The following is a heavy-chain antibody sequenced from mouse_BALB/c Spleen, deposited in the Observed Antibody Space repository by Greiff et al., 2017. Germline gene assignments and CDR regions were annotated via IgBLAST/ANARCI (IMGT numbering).Heavy chain of an antibody. D-gene: IGHD2-1*01. CDR1: GYAFTSYN. J-gene: IGHJ3*01. CDR2: IDPYNGGT. V-gene: IGHV1S135*01. CDR3: AREELLYYGIYRFAY. Sequence: VQLQQSGPELVKPGASVKVSCKASGYAFTSYNMYWVKQSHGKSLEWIGYIDPYNGGTSYNQKFKGKATLTVDKSSSTAYMHLNSLTSEDSAVYYCAREELLYYGIYRFAYWGQGTLVTVSA.